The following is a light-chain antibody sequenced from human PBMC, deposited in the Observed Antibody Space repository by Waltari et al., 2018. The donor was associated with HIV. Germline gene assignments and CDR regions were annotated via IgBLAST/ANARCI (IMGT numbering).Light chain of an antibody. V-gene: IGLV2-8*01. J-gene: IGLJ2*01. CDR1: NGDISDYNY. CDR3: SSFAGTHKL. Sequence: QSALTQSPSASGSPGQSVNISCTGANGDISDYNYVSWYQQPSHRPPKLIIFEVTKRPFGVPDRFSGSKSGNTASLFVSGLQPEDEATYFCSSFAGTHKLFGGGTKLTVL. CDR2: EVT.